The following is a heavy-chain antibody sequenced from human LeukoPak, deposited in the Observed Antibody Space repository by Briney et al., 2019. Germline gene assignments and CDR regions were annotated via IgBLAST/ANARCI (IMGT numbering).Heavy chain of an antibody. CDR2: INSDGSST. CDR1: GFTFSSYW. D-gene: IGHD6-13*01. CDR3: ARVYSSSCPDY. Sequence: GGSLRLSCAASGFTFSSYWMDWVRQAPGKGLVWVSRINSDGSSTSYADSVKGRFTISRDNAKNTLYLQMNSLRAEDTAVYYCARVYSSSCPDYWGQGTLVTVSS. V-gene: IGHV3-74*01. J-gene: IGHJ4*02.